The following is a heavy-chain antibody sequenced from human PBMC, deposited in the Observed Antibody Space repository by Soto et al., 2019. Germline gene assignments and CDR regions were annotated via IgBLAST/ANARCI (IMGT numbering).Heavy chain of an antibody. D-gene: IGHD2-2*01. CDR3: AREKYCSSTSCYGVRAFDI. V-gene: IGHV1-69*08. CDR1: GGTFSSYT. Sequence: QVQLVQSGAEVKKPGSSVKVSCKASGGTFSSYTISWVRQAPGQGLEWMGRIIPILGIANYAQKLQGRVTITADKSTSTAYMELSSLRSEDTAVYYCAREKYCSSTSCYGVRAFDIWGQGTMVTVSS. J-gene: IGHJ3*02. CDR2: IIPILGIA.